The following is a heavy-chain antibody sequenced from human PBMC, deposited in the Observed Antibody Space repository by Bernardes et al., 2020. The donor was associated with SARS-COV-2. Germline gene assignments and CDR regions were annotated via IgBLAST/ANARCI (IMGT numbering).Heavy chain of an antibody. CDR3: AGYGSGSYKWFDP. V-gene: IGHV3-23*01. Sequence: GSLRLSCAASGFTFSSYAMTWVRQAPGKGLEWVSTISGSGGSTYYADSVKGRFTISRDNSKNTLYLQMNSLRAEDTAVFYCAGYGSGSYKWFDPWGQGTLVTVSS. D-gene: IGHD3-10*01. CDR1: GFTFSSYA. J-gene: IGHJ5*02. CDR2: ISGSGGST.